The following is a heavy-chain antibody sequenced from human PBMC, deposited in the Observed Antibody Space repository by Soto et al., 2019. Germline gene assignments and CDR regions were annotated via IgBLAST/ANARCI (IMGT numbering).Heavy chain of an antibody. CDR3: VRGGNPYHYATSGPGTFDK. D-gene: IGHD3-22*01. J-gene: IGHJ4*02. V-gene: IGHV4-30-4*01. CDR1: GDSVSAGDSY. Sequence: QVQLQESGPGLVKPSQTLSLTCTVSGDSVSAGDSYWSWIHQPQGKALEWIGYTSFSGYTSYTPSLKSRVPISVDMSKSQFSLRLTSVTAADTAIYYCVRGGNPYHYATSGPGTFDKWGQGTLVSVSS. CDR2: TSFSGYT.